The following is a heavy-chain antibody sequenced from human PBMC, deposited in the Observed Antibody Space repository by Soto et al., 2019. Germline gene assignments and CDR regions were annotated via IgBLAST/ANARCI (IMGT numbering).Heavy chain of an antibody. V-gene: IGHV3-7*01. J-gene: IGHJ6*03. Sequence: GGSLRLSCAASGFTFGNYWMSWVRQAPGKGLEWVANIKQDGSEEYYVDSVKGRFTMSRDNAKNSLHLQMNSLRAEDTAVYFCARGSDYYYYYYMDVWGKGTTVTVSS. CDR3: ARGSDYYYYYYMDV. CDR1: GFTFGNYW. CDR2: IKQDGSEE.